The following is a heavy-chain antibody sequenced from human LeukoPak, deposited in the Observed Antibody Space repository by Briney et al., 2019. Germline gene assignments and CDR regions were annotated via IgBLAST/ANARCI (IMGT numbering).Heavy chain of an antibody. CDR3: ARASRLYGSGSCYDY. CDR1: GFTVSSNY. J-gene: IGHJ4*02. D-gene: IGHD3-10*01. V-gene: IGHV3-53*01. CDR2: IYSGGST. Sequence: PGGSLRLSCAASGFTVSSNYMSWVRQAPGKGLEWVSVIYSGGSTYYADSVKGRFTISRDNSKNTLYLQMNSLRAEDTAVYYCARASRLYGSGSCYDYWGQGTLVTVSS.